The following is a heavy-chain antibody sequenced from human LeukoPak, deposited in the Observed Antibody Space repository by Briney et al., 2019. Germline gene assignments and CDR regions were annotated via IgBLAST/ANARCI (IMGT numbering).Heavy chain of an antibody. Sequence: ASVKVSCKASGYAFSNYGISWVRQAPGQGPEWMGWISVYNGNTVYAQKLRGRVTMTTDTSTSTGYMELRSLRSDDTAVYYCARDRWSSSSSEGTFDIWGQGTMVIVSS. CDR1: GYAFSNYG. CDR3: ARDRWSSSSSEGTFDI. CDR2: ISVYNGNT. D-gene: IGHD6-6*01. V-gene: IGHV1-18*01. J-gene: IGHJ3*02.